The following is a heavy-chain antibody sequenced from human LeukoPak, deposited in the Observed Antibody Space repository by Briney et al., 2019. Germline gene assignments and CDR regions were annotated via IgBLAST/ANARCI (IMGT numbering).Heavy chain of an antibody. V-gene: IGHV4-59*01. J-gene: IGHJ4*02. CDR2: IYYTGST. D-gene: IGHD4-17*01. Sequence: SETLSLTCTVSGGSISSYYWSWIRQPPGKGLEWIGYIYYTGSTNYNPSLKSRVTMSVDTSKNQFSLKLTSVTAADTAVYYCAGPLQGRTVTLHYWGQGTLVTVSS. CDR1: GGSISSYY. CDR3: AGPLQGRTVTLHY.